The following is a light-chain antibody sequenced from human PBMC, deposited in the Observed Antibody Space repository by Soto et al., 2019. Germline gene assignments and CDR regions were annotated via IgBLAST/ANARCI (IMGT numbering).Light chain of an antibody. CDR3: QQSYSTPPGT. CDR1: QSISSY. J-gene: IGKJ2*02. CDR2: AAP. Sequence: DIQMTQSPSSLSASVGDRVTITCRASQSISSYLNWYQQKPGKAPKLLIYAAPSLQSGVPSRFSGSGSGTDFTLTISSLQPEDFATYYCQQSYSTPPGTFGQGTKLEIK. V-gene: IGKV1-39*01.